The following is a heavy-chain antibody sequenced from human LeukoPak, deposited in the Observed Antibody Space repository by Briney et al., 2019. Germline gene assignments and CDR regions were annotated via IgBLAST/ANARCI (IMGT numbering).Heavy chain of an antibody. J-gene: IGHJ4*02. Sequence: GGSLRLSCAASGFTFSDYAMSWLRQIPGKGLEWGSAISGGYNRIYYADSVKGRRTISRDNSKSTLHLQMNSLRVEDTAVYYCAKHGCTTTTCYTNYWGQGTLVTVSS. CDR2: ISGGYNRI. CDR1: GFTFSDYA. D-gene: IGHD2-2*02. V-gene: IGHV3-23*01. CDR3: AKHGCTTTTCYTNY.